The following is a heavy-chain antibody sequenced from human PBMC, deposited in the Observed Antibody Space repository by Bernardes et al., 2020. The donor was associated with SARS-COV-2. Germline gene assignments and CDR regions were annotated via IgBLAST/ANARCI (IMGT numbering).Heavy chain of an antibody. CDR2: ITSSSNYR. D-gene: IGHD1-26*01. CDR1: GFTFSAHT. CDR3: ARDFSGASSRLDY. V-gene: IGHV3-21*01. Sequence: VGSLRLSCAASGFTFSAHTMNWVRQAPGKGLEWVSAITSSSNYRYYADSVKGRFTISRDNAGKSLYLQMNGLRAEDTAIYYCARDFSGASSRLDYWGQGTRVTVS. J-gene: IGHJ4*02.